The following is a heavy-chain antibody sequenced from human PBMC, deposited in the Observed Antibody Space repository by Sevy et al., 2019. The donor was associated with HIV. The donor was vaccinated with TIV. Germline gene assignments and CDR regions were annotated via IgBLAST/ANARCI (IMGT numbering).Heavy chain of an antibody. CDR2: INTVGDT. CDR3: ARGALSGSYGGPLDY. D-gene: IGHD1-26*01. Sequence: EGSLRLSCAASGFTFSIYDMHWVRQATGKDLEWVSAINTVGDTYYPGSVKGRFTISRENAKNSLYLQMNSLRAGDTAVYYCARGALSGSYGGPLDYWGQGTLVTVSS. CDR1: GFTFSIYD. V-gene: IGHV3-13*01. J-gene: IGHJ4*02.